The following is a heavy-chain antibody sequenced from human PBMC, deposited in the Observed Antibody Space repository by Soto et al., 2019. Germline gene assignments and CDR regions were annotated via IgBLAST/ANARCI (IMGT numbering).Heavy chain of an antibody. CDR1: GGSTSSGGYS. V-gene: IGHV4-30-2*01. Sequence: QLQLQESGSGLVKPSQTLSLTCAVSGGSTSSGGYSWSWLRQPPGKGLEWIGYISHSGGTYYNPSIKSRVTISVDTSKNQFSLRLSSVTAADTAVYYCARGGLLPDYWGQGTLVTVSS. J-gene: IGHJ4*02. CDR3: ARGGLLPDY. D-gene: IGHD6-19*01. CDR2: ISHSGGT.